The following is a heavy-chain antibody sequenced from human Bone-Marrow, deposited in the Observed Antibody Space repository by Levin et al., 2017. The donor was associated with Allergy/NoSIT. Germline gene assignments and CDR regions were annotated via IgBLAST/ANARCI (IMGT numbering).Heavy chain of an antibody. D-gene: IGHD3-3*01. Sequence: SETLSLTCTVSGGSISTYYWTWIRQPPGKGLEWIGYIYFSGSTVYNPSLKSRVTISIDTSKNQFSLNLNSVTAADSAVYYCARDNWSGFSPNYYNGVDVWGQGTTVTVSS. CDR2: IYFSGST. CDR3: ARDNWSGFSPNYYNGVDV. V-gene: IGHV4-59*01. CDR1: GGSISTYY. J-gene: IGHJ6*02.